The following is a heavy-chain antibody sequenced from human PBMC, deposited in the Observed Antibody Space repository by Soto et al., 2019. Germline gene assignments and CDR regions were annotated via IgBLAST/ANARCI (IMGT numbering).Heavy chain of an antibody. CDR2: IYYSGST. V-gene: IGHV4-39*01. CDR1: GGSISSSSYY. J-gene: IGHJ3*02. CDR3: ARREGILWLGELFGDDFDI. D-gene: IGHD3-10*01. Sequence: KPSETLSLTCTVSGGSISSSSYYWGWIRQPPGKGLEWIGSIYYSGSTYYNPSLKSRVTISVDTSKNQFSLKLSSVTAADTAVYYCARREGILWLGELFGDDFDIWGQGTMVTVSS.